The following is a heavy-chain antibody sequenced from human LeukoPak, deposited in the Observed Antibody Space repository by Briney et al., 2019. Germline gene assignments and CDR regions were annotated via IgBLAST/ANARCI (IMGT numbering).Heavy chain of an antibody. D-gene: IGHD5/OR15-5a*01. CDR2: ISSSGSTI. V-gene: IGHV3-11*01. CDR1: GFTFSDYY. Sequence: GGSLRLSCAASGFTFSDYYMSWIRQAPGKGLEWVSYISSSGSTIYYADSVKGRFTISRDNAKNSLYLQTNSLRAEDTAVYYCATSVRATPAFDIWGQGTMVTVSS. CDR3: ATSVRATPAFDI. J-gene: IGHJ3*02.